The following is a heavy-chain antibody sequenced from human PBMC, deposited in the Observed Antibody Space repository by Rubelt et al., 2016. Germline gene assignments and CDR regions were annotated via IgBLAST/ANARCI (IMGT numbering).Heavy chain of an antibody. Sequence: YYADSVKGRFTISRDNSKNTLYLQMNSLRAEDTAVYYCAKDLGIFGVVTPGYMDVWGKGTTVTVSS. J-gene: IGHJ6*03. V-gene: IGHV3-23*01. CDR3: AKDLGIFGVVTPGYMDV. D-gene: IGHD3-3*01.